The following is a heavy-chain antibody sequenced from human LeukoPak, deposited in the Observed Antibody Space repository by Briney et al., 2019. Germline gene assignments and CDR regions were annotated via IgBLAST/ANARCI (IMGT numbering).Heavy chain of an antibody. CDR3: ARASDFGVVLGLFGY. Sequence: GGSLRLSCAASGFTLSTYWMSWVRQAPGKGLEWVANIKQDGSEKYYVDSVKGRFTISRDNTKNSVYLQMNSLRAEDTAVYYCARASDFGVVLGLFGYWGQVTLVSVSS. J-gene: IGHJ4*02. CDR2: IKQDGSEK. D-gene: IGHD3-3*01. CDR1: GFTLSTYW. V-gene: IGHV3-7*04.